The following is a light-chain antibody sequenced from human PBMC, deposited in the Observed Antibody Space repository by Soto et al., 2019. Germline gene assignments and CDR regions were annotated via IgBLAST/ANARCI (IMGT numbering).Light chain of an antibody. CDR2: KAF. CDR1: QSIGSS. V-gene: IGKV1-5*03. Sequence: DIQMTQSPSTLSASVGDRVTITCRASQSIGSSLAWYQQKPGKAPNLLIYKAFSLESGVPSRFSGSGSGAEFTLTISSLQPDDFATYYCQQYRLDPLTFGQGTKVESK. J-gene: IGKJ1*01. CDR3: QQYRLDPLT.